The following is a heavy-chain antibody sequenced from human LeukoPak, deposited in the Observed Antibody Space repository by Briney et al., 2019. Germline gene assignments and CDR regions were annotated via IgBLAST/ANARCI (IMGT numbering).Heavy chain of an antibody. Sequence: PGGSLRLSCAASGFTFSSYWMSWVRQAPGKGLEWVANIKQDGSEKYYVDSVKGRFTISRDNAKNSLYLQMNSLRAGDTAVYYCARKTAAGRVYYYYYMDVWGKGTTVTVSS. CDR2: IKQDGSEK. J-gene: IGHJ6*03. CDR3: ARKTAAGRVYYYYYMDV. CDR1: GFTFSSYW. D-gene: IGHD6-13*01. V-gene: IGHV3-7*01.